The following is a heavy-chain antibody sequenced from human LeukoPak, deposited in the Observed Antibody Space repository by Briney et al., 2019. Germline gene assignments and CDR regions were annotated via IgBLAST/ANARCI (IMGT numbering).Heavy chain of an antibody. CDR3: TRDHDFWSGYPSSFFDY. Sequence: GGSLRLSCTASGFTFGDYAMSWVRQAPGKGLEWVGFIRSKTYGETTEYAASAKGSFTISRDDSKSIAYLQMNSLKTEDTGVYYCTRDHDFWSGYPSSFFDYWGQGTLVTVSS. V-gene: IGHV3-49*04. D-gene: IGHD3-3*01. CDR1: GFTFGDYA. CDR2: IRSKTYGETT. J-gene: IGHJ4*02.